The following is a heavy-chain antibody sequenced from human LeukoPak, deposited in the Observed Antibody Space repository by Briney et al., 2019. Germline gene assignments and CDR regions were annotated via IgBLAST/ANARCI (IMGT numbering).Heavy chain of an antibody. CDR1: GFTFSSYD. CDR2: IGTAGDT. Sequence: GGSLRLSCAASGFTFSSYDMHWVRQATGKGLEWLSAIGTAGDTYYPGSVKGRFTISRENAKNSLYLQMNSLRAGDTAVYYCARGTGTTYDDAFDIWGQGTMVTVSS. V-gene: IGHV3-13*01. J-gene: IGHJ3*02. D-gene: IGHD1-1*01. CDR3: ARGTGTTYDDAFDI.